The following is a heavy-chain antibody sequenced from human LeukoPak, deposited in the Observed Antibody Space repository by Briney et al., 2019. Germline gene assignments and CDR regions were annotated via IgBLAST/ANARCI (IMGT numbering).Heavy chain of an antibody. D-gene: IGHD2-15*01. Sequence: ASVKVSCKASGYTFTSYGISWVRQAPGQGLEWMGWISAYNGNTNYAQKLQGRVTMTTDTSTSTAYTELRSLRSDDTAVYYCARGRSVVVAAIRYYYGMDVWGQGTTVTVSS. V-gene: IGHV1-18*01. J-gene: IGHJ6*02. CDR2: ISAYNGNT. CDR3: ARGRSVVVAAIRYYYGMDV. CDR1: GYTFTSYG.